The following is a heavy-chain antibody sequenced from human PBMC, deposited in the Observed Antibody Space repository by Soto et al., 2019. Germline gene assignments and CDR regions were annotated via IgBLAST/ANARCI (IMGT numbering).Heavy chain of an antibody. D-gene: IGHD6-19*01. CDR1: GGSISSYY. CDR2: IYYSGST. Sequence: SETLSLTCTVSGGSISSYYWSWIRQPPGKGLEWIGYIYYSGSTNYNPSLKSRVTISVDTSKNQFSLKLSSVTAADTAVYYCARGPGYSSGWYDNWFDPWGQGTLVPVSS. J-gene: IGHJ5*02. V-gene: IGHV4-59*08. CDR3: ARGPGYSSGWYDNWFDP.